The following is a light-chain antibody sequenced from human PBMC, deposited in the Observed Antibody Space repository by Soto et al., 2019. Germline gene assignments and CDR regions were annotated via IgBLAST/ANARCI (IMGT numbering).Light chain of an antibody. CDR2: GAS. CDR1: QSVGSN. V-gene: IGKV3D-15*01. CDR3: HHRSVWPIT. Sequence: EMVVTQSPLAVSASPGERAIFSCRASQSVGSNIAWYQQKPGQSPRLLIYGASTRATGIPARFSGSGSGTEFTLTISSLEAEDFAVYYCHHRSVWPITFGGGTKVDIK. J-gene: IGKJ4*01.